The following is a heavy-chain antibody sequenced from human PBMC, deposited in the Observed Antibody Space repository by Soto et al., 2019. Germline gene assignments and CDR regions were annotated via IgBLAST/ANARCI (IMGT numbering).Heavy chain of an antibody. V-gene: IGHV2-26*01. CDR3: AWLSIAAAGPGNYYFDS. J-gene: IGHJ4*02. Sequence: XGPTLVNPTASLTLTFTVSGFSLSNARMGVSCVRQPPGKALEWLAHIFSNDEKSYSTSLKSRLTISKDTSKSQVVLTMTNMDPVDTATYYCAWLSIAAAGPGNYYFDSWPQGTQVILTS. CDR2: IFSNDEK. CDR1: GFSLSNARMG. D-gene: IGHD6-13*01.